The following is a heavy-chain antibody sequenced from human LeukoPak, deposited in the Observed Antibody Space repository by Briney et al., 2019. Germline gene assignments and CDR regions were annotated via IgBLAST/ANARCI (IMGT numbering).Heavy chain of an antibody. CDR3: TSFETRGTGDFDC. D-gene: IGHD3/OR15-3a*01. Sequence: GGSLRLSCAASGFTFSSHSMNWVRQTPQKGLEWVSSISSDSRYIFYRDSVKGRFTISRDNAENSVYLQMSSLRAEDTAVYYCTSFETRGTGDFDCWGQGTLVTVSS. V-gene: IGHV3-21*06. CDR1: GFTFSSHS. J-gene: IGHJ4*02. CDR2: ISSDSRYI.